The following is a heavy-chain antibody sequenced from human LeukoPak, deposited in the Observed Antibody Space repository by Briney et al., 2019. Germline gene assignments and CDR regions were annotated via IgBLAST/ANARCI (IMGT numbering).Heavy chain of an antibody. D-gene: IGHD3-10*01. CDR1: GFTFSIYA. CDR2: ISGSGGST. CDR3: AKGYYGSGGYYFDY. Sequence: GGSLRLSCVASGFTFSIYAMSWVRQAPGKGLEWVSAISGSGGSTYYADSVKGRFTISRDNSKNTLYLQMNSLRAEDTAVYYCAKGYYGSGGYYFDYWGQGTLVTVSS. V-gene: IGHV3-23*01. J-gene: IGHJ4*02.